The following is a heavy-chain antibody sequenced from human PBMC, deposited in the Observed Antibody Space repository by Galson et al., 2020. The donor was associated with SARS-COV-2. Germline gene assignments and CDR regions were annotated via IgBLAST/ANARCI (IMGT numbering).Heavy chain of an antibody. CDR2: INTYGNST. J-gene: IGHJ4*02. D-gene: IGHD3-22*01. Sequence: GESLKISCAASGFSFSDYWMHWVRQAPRKGLVWVSRINTYGNSTNYADSVRGRFTVSRDNAKNMLYLQMNSLRPEDTAVYYCVRHSSGDYWGQGALVTVSS. CDR1: GFSFSDYW. V-gene: IGHV3-74*01. CDR3: VRHSSGDY.